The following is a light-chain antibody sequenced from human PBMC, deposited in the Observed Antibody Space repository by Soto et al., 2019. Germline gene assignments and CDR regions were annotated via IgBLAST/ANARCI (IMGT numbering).Light chain of an antibody. CDR1: GRDVGAYDY. Sequence: QSALTQPASVSGSPGQSITISCTGTGRDVGAYDYVSWYQQHAGEAPKLIIYEVRNRPSGVSDRFSGSKSGNTASLTISGLQAEDEADYYCSSSRSRTTLEFGGGTKLTVL. V-gene: IGLV2-14*01. J-gene: IGLJ3*02. CDR2: EVR. CDR3: SSSRSRTTLE.